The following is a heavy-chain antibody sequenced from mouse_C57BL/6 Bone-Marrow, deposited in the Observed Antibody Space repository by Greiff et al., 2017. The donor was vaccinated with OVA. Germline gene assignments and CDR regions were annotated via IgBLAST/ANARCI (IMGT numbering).Heavy chain of an antibody. CDR2: IRNKANGYTT. V-gene: IGHV7-3*01. D-gene: IGHD2-5*01. CDR1: GFTFTDYY. Sequence: EVHLVESGGGLVQPGCSLSLSCAASGFTFTDYYMSWVRQPPGKALEWLGFIRNKANGYTTEYSASVKGRFTISRDNSQSILYLQMNALRAEDSATYYYARYISNDFDCWGQGTTLTVSS. J-gene: IGHJ2*01. CDR3: ARYISNDFDC.